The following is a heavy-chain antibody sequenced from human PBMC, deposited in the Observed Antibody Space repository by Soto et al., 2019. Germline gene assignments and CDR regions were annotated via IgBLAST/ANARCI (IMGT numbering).Heavy chain of an antibody. Sequence: QVQLVQSGTEVKRPGDSVKVSCKASGYTFTGYYVHWVRQAPGQGLEWMGWINPNSGDTYLAQRVLGRVTMNMDTSIGTAYMELRGLTSDDTAEYYCAKGGAIVAAGTRVYLYNAMDVWGQGTTVTVSS. D-gene: IGHD1-26*01. CDR3: AKGGAIVAAGTRVYLYNAMDV. CDR1: GYTFTGYY. V-gene: IGHV1-2*02. CDR2: INPNSGDT. J-gene: IGHJ6*02.